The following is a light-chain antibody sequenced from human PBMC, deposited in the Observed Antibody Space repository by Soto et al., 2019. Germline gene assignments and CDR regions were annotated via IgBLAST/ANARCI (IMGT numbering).Light chain of an antibody. CDR2: NNN. CDR1: RSDIGSNS. J-gene: IGLJ1*01. V-gene: IGLV1-44*01. CDR3: AAWDDSLTGPV. Sequence: QSALTQPPSASGTPGQTVIISCSGSRSDIGSNSVNWYQHLPGTAPKLLIYNNNQRPSGVPDRFSGSKSGTSASLAISGLQSEDEADYYCAAWDDSLTGPVFGTGTKVT.